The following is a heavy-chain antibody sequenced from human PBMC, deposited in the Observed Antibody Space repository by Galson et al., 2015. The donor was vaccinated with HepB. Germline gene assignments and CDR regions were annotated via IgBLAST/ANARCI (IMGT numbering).Heavy chain of an antibody. CDR2: IYASGSS. CDR3: ARGGSTTSPAFDF. J-gene: IGHJ4*02. CDR1: GGSINSGGHY. V-gene: IGHV4-61*02. Sequence: QVQLQESGPGLVKPSETLSLICTVSGGSINSGGHYWSWIRQPAGKTLEWIGRIYASGSSTDNPSLRGRVSISVDTSQNRFTLDLSPVTAADTAVYYCARGGSTTSPAFDFWGQGIIVTVSS. D-gene: IGHD3-16*01.